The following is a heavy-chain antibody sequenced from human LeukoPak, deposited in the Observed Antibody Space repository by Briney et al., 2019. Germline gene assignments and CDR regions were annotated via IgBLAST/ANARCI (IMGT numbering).Heavy chain of an antibody. D-gene: IGHD6-13*01. J-gene: IGHJ4*02. CDR2: IIPIFGTA. CDR1: GGTFSSYA. Sequence: SVKVSCKASGGTFSSYAISWVRQAPGQGLEWMGGIIPIFGTANYAQKFQGRVTITTDESTSTAYMELSSLRSEDTAVYYCARDVAAAGTGVDYWGQGTLVTVSS. CDR3: ARDVAAAGTGVDY. V-gene: IGHV1-69*05.